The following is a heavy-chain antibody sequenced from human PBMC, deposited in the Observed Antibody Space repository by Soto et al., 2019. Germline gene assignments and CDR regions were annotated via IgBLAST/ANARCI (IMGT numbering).Heavy chain of an antibody. V-gene: IGHV3-30*03. CDR3: ASQVATGY. Sequence: GGSLRLSCAASGFTFSSYGMHWVRQAPGKGLEWVAAISYDGSNKGYADSVKGRFTISRDNSKNTLCLQMNSLRAEDTAVYYCASQVATGYWGQGTLVTVSS. CDR1: GFTFSSYG. CDR2: ISYDGSNK. J-gene: IGHJ4*02. D-gene: IGHD1-1*01.